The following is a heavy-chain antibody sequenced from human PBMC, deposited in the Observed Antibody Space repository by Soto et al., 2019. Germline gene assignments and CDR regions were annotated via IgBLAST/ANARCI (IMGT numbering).Heavy chain of an antibody. CDR1: GGTFSKSA. D-gene: IGHD2-8*02. CDR2: IIPFLGTA. V-gene: IGHV1-69*01. Sequence: QVQLVQSGAEVKKPGSSVKVSCQASGGTFSKSAISWVRQAPGQGLEWMGGIIPFLGTAEYAQSFQGRVTITADESTSTAYMELSSLRSEDTAVYYCARARGGVLGADYYYYYGMDVWGQGTTVTVSS. J-gene: IGHJ6*02. CDR3: ARARGGVLGADYYYYYGMDV.